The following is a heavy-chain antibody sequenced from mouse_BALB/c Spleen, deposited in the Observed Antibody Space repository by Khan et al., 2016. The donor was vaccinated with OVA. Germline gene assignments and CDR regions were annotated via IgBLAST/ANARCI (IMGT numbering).Heavy chain of an antibody. Sequence: EVQLQESGPDLLKPSQSLSLTCTVTGYSITSGYSWHWIRQFPGHKLEWMGYIDYSGTTNYKPSLKSRISITREISKNQFFLQLNSVTTEDTATYYCVRWDYWGQGTTLTVSS. CDR1: GYSITSGYS. CDR2: IDYSGTT. V-gene: IGHV3-1*02. CDR3: VRWDY. J-gene: IGHJ2*01.